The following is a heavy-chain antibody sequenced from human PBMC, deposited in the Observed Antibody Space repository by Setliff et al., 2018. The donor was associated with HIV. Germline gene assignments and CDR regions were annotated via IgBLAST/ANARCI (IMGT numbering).Heavy chain of an antibody. CDR1: GYDFTTNW. J-gene: IGHJ5*01. CDR2: IRPADSDT. Sequence: GESLKISCKTSGYDFTTNWAGWVRQMPGKGLEWMGIIRPADSDTRVNPSFQGHVTISADKSISTTYLQWSSLRASDTAMYYCARVFSAGWFDSWGQGTLVTVSS. CDR3: ARVFSAGWFDS. V-gene: IGHV5-51*01. D-gene: IGHD6-13*01.